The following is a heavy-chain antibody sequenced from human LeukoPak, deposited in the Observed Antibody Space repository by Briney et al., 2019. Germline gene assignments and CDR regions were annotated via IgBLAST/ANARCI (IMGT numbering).Heavy chain of an antibody. Sequence: GGSLRFSCAASGFTFSSYAMSWVRQAPGKGLEWVSAVTRDSDRTFYAAPVKGRFTTTRDNIQNTLYLEMNSLRAEDTAIYYCVKYTSYYFDSWGQGTLVTVSS. J-gene: IGHJ4*02. CDR3: VKYTSYYFDS. CDR1: GFTFSSYA. CDR2: VTRDSDRT. V-gene: IGHV3-23*01. D-gene: IGHD3-16*01.